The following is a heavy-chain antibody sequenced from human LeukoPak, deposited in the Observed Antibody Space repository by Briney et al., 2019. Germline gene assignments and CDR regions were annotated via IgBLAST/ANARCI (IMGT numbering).Heavy chain of an antibody. J-gene: IGHJ4*02. Sequence: PSETLSLTCAVYGGSFSGYYWSWIRQPPGKGLEWIGEINHSGSTNYNPSLKSRVTISVDTSKNQFSLKLSSVTAADTAVYYCARLGILTFGYWGQGTLVTVSS. CDR2: INHSGST. CDR3: ARLGILTFGY. CDR1: GGSFSGYY. D-gene: IGHD4/OR15-4a*01. V-gene: IGHV4-34*01.